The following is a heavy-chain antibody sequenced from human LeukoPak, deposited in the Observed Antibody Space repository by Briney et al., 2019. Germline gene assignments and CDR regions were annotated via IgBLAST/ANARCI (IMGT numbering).Heavy chain of an antibody. J-gene: IGHJ4*02. V-gene: IGHV3-23*01. D-gene: IGHD3-9*01. CDR2: ISGSGAGT. CDR3: AKNGKDNYDMFFDY. Sequence: GGSLRLSCAASGFTFSSYAMSWVRQAPGKGLEWVSAISGSGAGTYYGDSVKGRFTISRDNSKNTLYLQMNSLRAEDTAIYYCAKNGKDNYDMFFDYWGQGTLVTVSS. CDR1: GFTFSSYA.